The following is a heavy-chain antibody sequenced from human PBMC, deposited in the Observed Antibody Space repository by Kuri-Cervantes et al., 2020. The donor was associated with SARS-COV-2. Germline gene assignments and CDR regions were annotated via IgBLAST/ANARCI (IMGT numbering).Heavy chain of an antibody. CDR2: INPSGGSK. D-gene: IGHD3-10*01. J-gene: IGHJ5*02. Sequence: ASAKDSCKASGYTFTSYYMHWVRQAPGQGLEWMGIINPSGGSKSYAQKFQDRVTMTRDTSTSTVYMELSSLRTEDTAVYYCATGVNQTWGWDNWFDPWGHGNLVTVSS. CDR1: GYTFTSYY. CDR3: ATGVNQTWGWDNWFDP. V-gene: IGHV1-46*01.